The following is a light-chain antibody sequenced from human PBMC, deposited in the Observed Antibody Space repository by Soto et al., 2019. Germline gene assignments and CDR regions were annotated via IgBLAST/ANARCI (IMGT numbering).Light chain of an antibody. CDR3: QLYNSYGIT. CDR1: QSISSW. J-gene: IGKJ3*01. V-gene: IGKV1-5*03. CDR2: KAS. Sequence: DIQMTQSPSTLSASVGDRVTITCRASQSISSWLAWYQQKPGKAPKLLIYKASSLESGVPSRFSGSGSGTEFILTISSLQPDDFATYYCQLYNSYGITFGPGTKVDIK.